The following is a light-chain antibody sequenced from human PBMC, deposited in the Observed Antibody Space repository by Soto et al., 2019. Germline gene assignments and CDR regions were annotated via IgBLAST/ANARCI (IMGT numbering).Light chain of an antibody. CDR3: QQRANWPIT. CDR2: DAS. CDR1: QSVSSY. V-gene: IGKV3-11*01. Sequence: EIVLTQSPVTLSLSPWEIATLSCRASQSVSSYLAWYQQKFGQAPRLLIYDASNRATGIPARFSGSGSGTDFTLTINSLEPEDFAVYYCQQRANWPITFGQGTRLEIK. J-gene: IGKJ5*01.